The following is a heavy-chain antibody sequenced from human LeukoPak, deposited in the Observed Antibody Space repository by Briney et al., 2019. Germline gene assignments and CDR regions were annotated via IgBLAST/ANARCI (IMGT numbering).Heavy chain of an antibody. D-gene: IGHD2-2*01. V-gene: IGHV1-46*01. J-gene: IGHJ3*02. CDR2: INPSGGST. Sequence: ASVKVSCKASGYTFTSYYMHWVRQAPGPGLEWMGIINPSGGSTSYAQKFQGRVTMTRDTSTSTVYMELSSLRSEDTAVYYCARDYCSSTSCPHAFDIWGQGTMVTVSS. CDR3: ARDYCSSTSCPHAFDI. CDR1: GYTFTSYY.